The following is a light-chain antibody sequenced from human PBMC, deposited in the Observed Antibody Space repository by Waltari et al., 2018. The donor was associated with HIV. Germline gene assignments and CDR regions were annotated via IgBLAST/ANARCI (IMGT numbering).Light chain of an antibody. V-gene: IGLV1-40*01. CDR1: SSNIGAGYD. J-gene: IGLJ1*01. CDR2: ADD. CDR3: QSYDSSLSGSFV. Sequence: QSVLTQPPSVSGAPGPRVTISCTGSSSNIGAGYDVHGFQQLPGTAPKLLIYADDNRPSGVPDRFSGSKSGTSASLAITGLQAEYEADYYCQSYDSSLSGSFVFGTGTKVTVL.